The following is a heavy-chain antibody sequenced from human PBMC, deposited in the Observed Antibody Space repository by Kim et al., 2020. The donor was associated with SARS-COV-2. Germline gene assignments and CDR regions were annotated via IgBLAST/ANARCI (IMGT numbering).Heavy chain of an antibody. V-gene: IGHV1-18*01. Sequence: ASVKVSCKASGYTFTSYGISWVRQAPGQGLEWMGWISAYNGNTNYAQKLQGRVTMTTDTSTSTAYMELRSLRSDDTAVYYCARDSPSVVPAAICFDYWGQGTLVTVSS. CDR3: ARDSPSVVPAAICFDY. CDR1: GYTFTSYG. J-gene: IGHJ4*02. D-gene: IGHD2-2*02. CDR2: ISAYNGNT.